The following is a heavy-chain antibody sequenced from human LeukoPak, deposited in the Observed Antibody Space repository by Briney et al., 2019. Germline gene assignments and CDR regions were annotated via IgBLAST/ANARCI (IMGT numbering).Heavy chain of an antibody. D-gene: IGHD6-19*01. V-gene: IGHV4-34*01. CDR2: INHSGST. CDR3: ARGLGRRNSGLFLY. J-gene: IGHJ4*02. CDR1: GVSFSAYY. Sequence: KPSETLSLTCAVYGVSFSAYYWSWIRQPPGKGLEWIGEINHSGSTNYNPSLKSRVTISEDTSKNQFSLKLSSVTAADTAVYYCARGLGRRNSGLFLYWGQGTLVTVSS.